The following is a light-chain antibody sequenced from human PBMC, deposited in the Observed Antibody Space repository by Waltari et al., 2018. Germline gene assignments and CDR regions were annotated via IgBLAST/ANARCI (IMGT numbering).Light chain of an antibody. CDR2: LGS. CDR1: QSLLYSTGYNY. J-gene: IGKJ4*01. CDR3: MQALQTPLT. Sequence: EIVLTQSPLSLPVTPGEPASISCRSRQSLLYSTGYNYLDWYLQKPGQSPQLLIYLGSNRASGVPDRFSGSGSGTDFILKITRVEAEDVGVYYCMQALQTPLTFGGGTKVEIK. V-gene: IGKV2-28*01.